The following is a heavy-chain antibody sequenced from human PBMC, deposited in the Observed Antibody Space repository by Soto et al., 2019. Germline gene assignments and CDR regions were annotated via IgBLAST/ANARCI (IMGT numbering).Heavy chain of an antibody. CDR2: IKQDGSEK. Sequence: PGGSLRLSCAASGFTFSSYWMSWVRQAPGKGLEWVANIKQDGSEKYYVDSVKGRFTISRDNAKNSLYLQMNSLRAEDTAVYYCARDDYGDYGNYFDYWGQGTLVTVSS. CDR3: ARDDYGDYGNYFDY. J-gene: IGHJ4*02. CDR1: GFTFSSYW. V-gene: IGHV3-7*01. D-gene: IGHD4-17*01.